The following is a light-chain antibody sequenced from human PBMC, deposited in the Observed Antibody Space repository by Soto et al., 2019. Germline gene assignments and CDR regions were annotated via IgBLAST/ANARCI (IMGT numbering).Light chain of an antibody. V-gene: IGKV3-11*01. CDR2: DAS. Sequence: EIVLTQSPGTLSLSPGETLSLSCRSSQSVSRYLGWYQQKPGQAPRLLNYDASNRATGIPARFSGSGSGTDFSLTISSLEPEDFAVYYCQQRSNWPITFGLGTRLEIK. CDR3: QQRSNWPIT. J-gene: IGKJ5*01. CDR1: QSVSRY.